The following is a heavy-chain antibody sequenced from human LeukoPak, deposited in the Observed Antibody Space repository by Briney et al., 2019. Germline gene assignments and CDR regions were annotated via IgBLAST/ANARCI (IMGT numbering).Heavy chain of an antibody. CDR3: ARERDTAMVFYYYGMDV. J-gene: IGHJ6*02. V-gene: IGHV1-18*01. D-gene: IGHD5-18*01. CDR1: GYTFTGYG. CDR2: ISAYNGNT. Sequence: APVKVSTNAYGYTFTGYGISWVREAPRNGFKRMGWISAYNGNTNYAQKLQGRVTMTTDTSTSTAYMELRSLRSDDTAVYYCARERDTAMVFYYYGMDVWGQGTTVTVPS.